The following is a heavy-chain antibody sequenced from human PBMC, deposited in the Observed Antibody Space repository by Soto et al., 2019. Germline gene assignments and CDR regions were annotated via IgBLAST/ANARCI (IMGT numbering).Heavy chain of an antibody. V-gene: IGHV3-23*01. CDR1: GFTFSSYA. Sequence: PGGSLRLSCAASGFTFSSYAMSWVRQAPGKGLEWVSAISGSGGSTYYADSVKGRFTISRDNSKNTLYLQMNSLRAEDTAVYYCAKSMVYDSSGYIDYWGQGTLVTVS. J-gene: IGHJ4*02. D-gene: IGHD3-22*01. CDR3: AKSMVYDSSGYIDY. CDR2: ISGSGGST.